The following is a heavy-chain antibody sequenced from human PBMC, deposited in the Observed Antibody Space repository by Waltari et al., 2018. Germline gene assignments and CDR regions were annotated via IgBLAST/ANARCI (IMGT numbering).Heavy chain of an antibody. CDR1: GGSFSGYY. CDR2: SNHSGST. Sequence: QVQLQQWGAGLLKPSETLSLTCAVHGGSFSGYYWSWIRQPPGKGLEWIGESNHSGSTNYNPPLKSRVTISVDTSKNQFSLKLSSVTAADTAVYYCARRVTGTADFDYWGQGTLVTVSS. CDR3: ARRVTGTADFDY. V-gene: IGHV4-34*01. J-gene: IGHJ4*02. D-gene: IGHD1-20*01.